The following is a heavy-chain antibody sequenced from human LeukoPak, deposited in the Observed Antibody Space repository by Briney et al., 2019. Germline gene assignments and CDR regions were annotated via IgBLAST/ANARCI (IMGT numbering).Heavy chain of an antibody. CDR1: GYTFTGYY. D-gene: IGHD3-22*01. CDR2: INPNSGGT. Sequence: GASVKVSCKASGYTFTGYYMHWVRQAPGQGLEWMGWINPNSGGTNYAQKFQGRVTMTRDTSISTAYMELSRLRSDDTAVYYCARGFNGITMIEHDYWGQGTLVTVSS. J-gene: IGHJ4*02. V-gene: IGHV1-2*02. CDR3: ARGFNGITMIEHDY.